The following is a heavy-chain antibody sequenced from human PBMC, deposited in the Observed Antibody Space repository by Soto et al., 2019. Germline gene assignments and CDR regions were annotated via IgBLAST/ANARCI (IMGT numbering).Heavy chain of an antibody. CDR2: VDYSANT. V-gene: IGHV4-59*13. CDR1: GGSINTYY. Sequence: PSEALSLTCTVSGGSINTYYWSWIRQPPGKEHDWMGHVDYSANTDSSPSHKNRVTIRIDTSKNQVPLKLTSVTAADTAVYYCARNWLSVAGRFQSDYWGQGMPVTVSS. J-gene: IGHJ4*02. D-gene: IGHD6-19*01. CDR3: ARNWLSVAGRFQSDY.